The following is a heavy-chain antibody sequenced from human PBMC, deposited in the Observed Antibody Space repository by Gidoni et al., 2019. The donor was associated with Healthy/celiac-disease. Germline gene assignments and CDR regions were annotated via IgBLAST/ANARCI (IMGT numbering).Heavy chain of an antibody. V-gene: IGHV1-46*01. CDR3: ARALRGTVTIGPSDGNMDY. D-gene: IGHD4-17*01. Sequence: QVQLVQSGAEVKKPGASVKVSCKASGYTFTSYYMPWVRQAPGQGLEWMGIINPSGGSTSYAQKFQGRVTMTRDTSTSTVYMELSSLRSEDTAVYYCARALRGTVTIGPSDGNMDYWGQGTLVTVSS. CDR1: GYTFTSYY. CDR2: INPSGGST. J-gene: IGHJ4*02.